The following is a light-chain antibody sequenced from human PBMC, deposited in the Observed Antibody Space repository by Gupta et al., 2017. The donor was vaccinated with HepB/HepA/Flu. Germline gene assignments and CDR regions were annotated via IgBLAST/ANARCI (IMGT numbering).Light chain of an antibody. Sequence: DILLTPSPSSISASVGDRVTITSRACPDVDHWLVWYQQHLVKAPNLLTYHSSHLQAVVPTWFSGGGARTVFTRTSRSVHPDVVATYYYQQTNDFTSTFGQGTRLEIK. V-gene: IGKV1-12*01. CDR2: HSS. CDR1: PDVDHW. J-gene: IGKJ5*01. CDR3: QQTNDFTST.